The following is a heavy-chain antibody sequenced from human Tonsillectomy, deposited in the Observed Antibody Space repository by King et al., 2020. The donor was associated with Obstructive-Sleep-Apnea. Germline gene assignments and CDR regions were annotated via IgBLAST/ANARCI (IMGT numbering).Heavy chain of an antibody. D-gene: IGHD3-9*01. V-gene: IGHV4-59*08. Sequence: QLQESGPGLVKPSETLSLTCTVSVGSIISYYWSWIRQPPGKGLEWIGYIYYSGSTKYNPSLKNRVTISVDTSKNQFSLKLSFVTAADTAVYYCARHTTDYDVLTGYSYHFDSWGQGTLVTVSS. CDR1: VGSIISYY. CDR3: ARHTTDYDVLTGYSYHFDS. CDR2: IYYSGST. J-gene: IGHJ4*02.